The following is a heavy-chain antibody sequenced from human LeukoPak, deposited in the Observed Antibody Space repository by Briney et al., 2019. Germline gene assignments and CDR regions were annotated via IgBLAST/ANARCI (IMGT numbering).Heavy chain of an antibody. CDR1: GYTFTGYY. CDR2: INPNSGGT. D-gene: IGHD1-1*01. V-gene: IGHV1-2*02. J-gene: IGHJ6*04. CDR3: ARDKGQLEPRVSYYYYYGMDV. Sequence: ASVKVSCKASGYTFTGYYMHWVRQAPGQGLEWMGWINPNSGGTNYAQKFQGRVTMTRDTSISTAYMELRSLRSDDTAVYYCARDKGQLEPRVSYYYYYGMDVWGKGTTVTVSS.